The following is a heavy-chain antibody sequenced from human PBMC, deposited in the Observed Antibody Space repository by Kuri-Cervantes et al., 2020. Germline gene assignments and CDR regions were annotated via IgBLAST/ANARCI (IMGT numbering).Heavy chain of an antibody. Sequence: GESLKISCAASGFTFSSYGMHWVRQAPGKGLEWVAVISYDGSNKYYADSVKGRFTISRDNSKNTLYLQMNSLRAEDTAVYYCAKDSGWSSGWIDCWGQGTLVTVSS. J-gene: IGHJ4*02. CDR1: GFTFSSYG. D-gene: IGHD6-19*01. CDR2: ISYDGSNK. CDR3: AKDSGWSSGWIDC. V-gene: IGHV3-30*18.